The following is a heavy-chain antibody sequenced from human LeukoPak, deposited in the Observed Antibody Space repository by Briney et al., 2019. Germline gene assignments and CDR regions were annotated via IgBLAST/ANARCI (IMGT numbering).Heavy chain of an antibody. CDR3: ARGGVGATVFDY. V-gene: IGHV3-7*01. CDR1: GFTFSGSW. Sequence: TGGSLRLSCAASGFTFSGSWMSWVRQAPGKGLEWVANIKQDGRDKFYVDSVKGRFTISRDNAQYSLYLQMNSLRAEDTAVYYCARGGVGATVFDYWGQGTLVTVSS. CDR2: IKQDGRDK. J-gene: IGHJ4*02. D-gene: IGHD1-26*01.